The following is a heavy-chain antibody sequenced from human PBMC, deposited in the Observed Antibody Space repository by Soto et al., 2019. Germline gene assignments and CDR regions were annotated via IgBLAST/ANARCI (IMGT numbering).Heavy chain of an antibody. CDR3: AKRGDYYYYGMNV. V-gene: IGHV3-23*01. CDR2: IRASGSDT. J-gene: IGHJ6*02. D-gene: IGHD3-16*01. CDR1: GFTFSSYT. Sequence: PGGSLRLSCAASGFTFSSYTLSWVRQAPGKGLEWVSAIRASGSDTFYADSVKGRFTISRDNSKNTLYLQMNSQRAEDTAIYYCAKRGDYYYYGMNVWGQGTTVTVSS.